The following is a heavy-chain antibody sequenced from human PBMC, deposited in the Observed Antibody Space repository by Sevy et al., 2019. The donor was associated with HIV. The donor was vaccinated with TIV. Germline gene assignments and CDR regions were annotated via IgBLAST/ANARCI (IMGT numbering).Heavy chain of an antibody. Sequence: DSVKVSCKTSGYMFTIYGITWVGQAPGQGLEWMGWISAYSGNTNYPQKLQDRVTMTTDTSTSTAYMELRSLRYDDTAVYYCTRDNGHCQYGAFDFWGQGTLVIVSS. J-gene: IGHJ3*01. CDR1: GYMFTIYG. V-gene: IGHV1-18*01. CDR3: TRDNGHCQYGAFDF. CDR2: ISAYSGNT. D-gene: IGHD4-17*01.